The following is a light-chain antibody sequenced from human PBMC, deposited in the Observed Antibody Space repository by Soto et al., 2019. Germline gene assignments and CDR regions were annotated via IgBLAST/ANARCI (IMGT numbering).Light chain of an antibody. J-gene: IGKJ1*01. CDR3: QQYGDSPRT. V-gene: IGKV3-20*01. Sequence: EIVLTQSPGTLSLSPGERATLSCRASQSVSSSYLAWYQQKPGQAPRLLIYGASSRATGLPDRFSGSGSGTDFTLTISRLEPEDFAVEYCQQYGDSPRTFGQGTKVEIK. CDR2: GAS. CDR1: QSVSSSY.